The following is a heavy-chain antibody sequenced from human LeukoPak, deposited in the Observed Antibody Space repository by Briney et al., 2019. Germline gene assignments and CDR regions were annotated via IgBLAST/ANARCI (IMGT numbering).Heavy chain of an antibody. V-gene: IGHV3-73*01. CDR1: GFTFSGSA. Sequence: GGPLLLSCAASGFTFSGSAIHWVRQASGKGLEWVGRIRSKANNYATAYAESVKGRFTISRDDSKHTAYLQMNSLKAEDTAVYYCTTIDEVNRKLDYWGQGTLVTVSS. J-gene: IGHJ4*02. CDR2: IRSKANNYAT. D-gene: IGHD1-14*01. CDR3: TTIDEVNRKLDY.